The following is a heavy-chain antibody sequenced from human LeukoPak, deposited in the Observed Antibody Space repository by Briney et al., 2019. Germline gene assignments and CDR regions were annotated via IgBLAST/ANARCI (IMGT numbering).Heavy chain of an antibody. CDR3: AKDSSSYDWGYMDV. J-gene: IGHJ6*03. D-gene: IGHD3-22*01. Sequence: GGSLRFSCAASGFTFSTYAMSWVRQAPGKGLEWVSLIGGSDGRTRYAASVKGRFTISRDNSKNTLYLEMNSLRAEDTAVYYCAKDSSSYDWGYMDVWGKGTTVTISS. CDR1: GFTFSTYA. CDR2: IGGSDGRT. V-gene: IGHV3-23*01.